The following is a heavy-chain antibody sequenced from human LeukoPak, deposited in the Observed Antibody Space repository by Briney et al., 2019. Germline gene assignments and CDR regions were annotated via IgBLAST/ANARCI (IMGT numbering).Heavy chain of an antibody. CDR2: IYYSGST. V-gene: IGHV4-39*01. CDR3: AIGYCSGGSCSFDY. Sequence: SETLSLTCTVSGGSISSSSYYWGWIRRPPGKGLEWIGSIYYSGSTYYNPSLKSRVTISVDTSKNQFSLKLSSVTAADTAVYYCAIGYCSGGSCSFDYWGQGTLVTVSS. CDR1: GGSISSSSYY. D-gene: IGHD2-15*01. J-gene: IGHJ4*02.